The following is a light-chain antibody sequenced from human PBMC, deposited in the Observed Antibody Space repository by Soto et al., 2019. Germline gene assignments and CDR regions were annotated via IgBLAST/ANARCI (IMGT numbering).Light chain of an antibody. Sequence: EIVLTQSPATLSLSPGERATLSCRASQSVSNYLAWYQQKPGQAPSLVIYDTSNRATGIPARFSGTGSGTDFTLTISSLEPEDFAVYYCQQGSNWPLTFGQVTKLEIK. CDR3: QQGSNWPLT. J-gene: IGKJ2*01. V-gene: IGKV3-11*01. CDR1: QSVSNY. CDR2: DTS.